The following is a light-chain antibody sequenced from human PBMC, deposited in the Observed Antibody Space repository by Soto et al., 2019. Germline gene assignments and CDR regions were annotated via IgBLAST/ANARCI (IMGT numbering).Light chain of an antibody. J-gene: IGKJ3*01. V-gene: IGKV3-20*01. CDR1: QFVSSTY. CDR2: GAS. Sequence: EVVLTQSPGTLSLSPGARATLSCRASQFVSSTYLAWYQQRPGQAPRLLIYGASSRATGIPDRFSGGGSETDFTLTISRLEPEDFAVYYCQHYDNTPPSVTFGPGTKVDIK. CDR3: QHYDNTPPSVT.